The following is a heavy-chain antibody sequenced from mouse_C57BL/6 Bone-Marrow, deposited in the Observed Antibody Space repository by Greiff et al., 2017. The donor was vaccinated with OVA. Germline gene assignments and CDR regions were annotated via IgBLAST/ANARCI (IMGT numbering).Heavy chain of an antibody. V-gene: IGHV1-82*01. CDR2: IYPGDGDT. CDR3: ARSCLYYSDD. Sequence: VQLQQSGPELVKPGASVKISCKASGYAFSSSWMNWVKQRPGKGLEWIGRIYPGDGDTNYNGKFKGKATLTADKSSSTAYMQLSSLTSEDSAVYFCARSCLYYSDDWGQGTTLTVSS. J-gene: IGHJ2*01. CDR1: GYAFSSSW.